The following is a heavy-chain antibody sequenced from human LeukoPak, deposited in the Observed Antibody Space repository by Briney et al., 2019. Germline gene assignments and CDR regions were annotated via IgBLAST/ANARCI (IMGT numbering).Heavy chain of an antibody. V-gene: IGHV4-39*01. CDR2: IYYSGST. J-gene: IGHJ3*02. Sequence: PSETLSLTCTVSGGSISSSSYYWGWIRQPPGKGLEWIGSIYYSGSTYYNPSLKSRVTISVDTSKNQFSLKLSSVTAADTAVYYCASLPRPPRRYSYESDAFDIWGQGTMVTVSS. CDR3: ASLPRPPRRYSYESDAFDI. D-gene: IGHD5-18*01. CDR1: GGSISSSSYY.